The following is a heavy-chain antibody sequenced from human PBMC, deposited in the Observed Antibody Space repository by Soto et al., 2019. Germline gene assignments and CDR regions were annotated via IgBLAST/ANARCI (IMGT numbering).Heavy chain of an antibody. CDR3: ARDKGPEVDIVLVPAAHSYYYYGMDV. J-gene: IGHJ6*02. V-gene: IGHV3-74*01. CDR1: GFTFSTYW. CDR2: INSDGSST. D-gene: IGHD2-2*03. Sequence: PGGSLRLSCAASGFTFSTYWMHWVRQAPGKGLVWVSRINSDGSSTYYADSVKGRFTISRDNAKNTLYLQMNSLRAEDTAVYYCARDKGPEVDIVLVPAAHSYYYYGMDVWGQGTTVTVSS.